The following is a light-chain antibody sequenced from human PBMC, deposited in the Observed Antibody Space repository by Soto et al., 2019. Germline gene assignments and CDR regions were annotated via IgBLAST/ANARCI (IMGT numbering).Light chain of an antibody. Sequence: EIVLTQSPGTLSLSPGERGTLSCRASQSVSSNYLAWYQQKPGQAPRLLIYSAFSSATGIPDRFSGSGSGTDFTLTISRLEPEDFAVYYCHYYSSSPWTFGQGTKVEIK. CDR3: HYYSSSPWT. V-gene: IGKV3-20*01. CDR2: SAF. J-gene: IGKJ1*01. CDR1: QSVSSNY.